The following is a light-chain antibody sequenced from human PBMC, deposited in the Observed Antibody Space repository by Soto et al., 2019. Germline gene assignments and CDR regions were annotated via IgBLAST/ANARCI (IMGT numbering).Light chain of an antibody. CDR2: GAS. CDR1: QSVSSSY. Sequence: ELLLTQSPATLSLSPGERATLSCIASQSVSSSYLAWYQQKPGQAPRLLIYGASSRATGIPDRFSGSGSGTEFTLTISSLQSEDFAVYYCQQRHLWPITFGQGTLLEIK. J-gene: IGKJ5*01. CDR3: QQRHLWPIT. V-gene: IGKV3D-20*02.